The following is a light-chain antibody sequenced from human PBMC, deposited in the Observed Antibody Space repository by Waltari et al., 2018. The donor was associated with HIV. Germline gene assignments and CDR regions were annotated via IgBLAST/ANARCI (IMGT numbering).Light chain of an antibody. CDR2: DNT. J-gene: IGLJ3*02. V-gene: IGLV3-21*02. Sequence: SNVLTQPPPMSAAPGPTASTTCWANNIIIKRVHWYQQKPGQAPVLVVYDNTDRPSGIPERFSGSNSGKTATLTIRGVEAGDEADYYCQVWDTSREWVFGGGTKLTVL. CDR1: NIIIKR. CDR3: QVWDTSREWV.